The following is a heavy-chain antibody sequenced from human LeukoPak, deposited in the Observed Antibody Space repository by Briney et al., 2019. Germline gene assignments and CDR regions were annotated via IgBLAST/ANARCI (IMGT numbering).Heavy chain of an antibody. CDR3: AREHSGSYYAFDY. V-gene: IGHV1-2*02. CDR1: GYTFTGYY. CDR2: INPNSGGT. D-gene: IGHD1-26*01. Sequence: GESLKISCKASGYTFTGYYMHWVRQAPGQGLEWMGWINPNSGGTNYAQKFQGRVTMTRDTSISTAYMELSRLRSDDTAVYYCAREHSGSYYAFDYWGQGTLVTVSS. J-gene: IGHJ4*02.